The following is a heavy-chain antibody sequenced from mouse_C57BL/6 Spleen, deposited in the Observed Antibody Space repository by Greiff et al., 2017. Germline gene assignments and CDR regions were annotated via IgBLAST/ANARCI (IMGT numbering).Heavy chain of an antibody. Sequence: EVKLQESGGGLVKPGGSLKLSCAASGFTFSSYAMSWVRQTPEKRLEWVATISDGGSYTYYPDNVKGRFTISRDNAKNNLYLQMSHLKSEDTAMYYCARDNYGSKDYFDYWGQGTTLTVSS. CDR2: ISDGGSYT. V-gene: IGHV5-4*01. J-gene: IGHJ2*01. CDR1: GFTFSSYA. D-gene: IGHD1-1*01. CDR3: ARDNYGSKDYFDY.